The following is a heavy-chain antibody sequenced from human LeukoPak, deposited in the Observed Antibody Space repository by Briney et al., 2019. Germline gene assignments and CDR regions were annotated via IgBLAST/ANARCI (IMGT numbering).Heavy chain of an antibody. D-gene: IGHD5-12*01. CDR3: ARDSGYSGYSDY. Sequence: GGSLRLSCAASGFTFSSYSMNWARQAPGKGLEWVSCISSSSSHTDYADSVKGRFTISRDNAKNSLNLQMNSLRAEDTAVYYCARDSGYSGYSDYWGQGTLVTVSS. J-gene: IGHJ4*02. V-gene: IGHV3-21*04. CDR2: ISSSSSHT. CDR1: GFTFSSYS.